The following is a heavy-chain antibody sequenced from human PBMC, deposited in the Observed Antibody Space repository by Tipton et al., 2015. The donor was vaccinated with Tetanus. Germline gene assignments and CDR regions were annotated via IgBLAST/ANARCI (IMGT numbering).Heavy chain of an antibody. CDR2: VYSGGNT. D-gene: IGHD6-19*01. J-gene: IGHJ4*02. CDR3: ARDRDGGWSLDS. V-gene: IGHV3-53*05. CDR1: GFSVKSHY. Sequence: SLRLSCAASGFSVKSHYMSWVRQAPGKGLEWVSVVYSGGNTYYADSVKGRFTISRDNSKNTLYLQMGSLGPEDMAVYYCARDRDGGWSLDSWGQGTLVTVSS.